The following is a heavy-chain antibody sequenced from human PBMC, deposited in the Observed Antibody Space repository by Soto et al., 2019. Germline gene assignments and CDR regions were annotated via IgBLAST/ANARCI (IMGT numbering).Heavy chain of an antibody. CDR3: ATTTGSSWYYFDY. CDR2: IYYSGST. V-gene: IGHV4-59*04. J-gene: IGHJ4*02. CDR1: GGSISSYY. Sequence: SETLSLTCTVSGGSISSYYWSWIRQPPGKGLEWIGHIYYSGSTYYNPSLKSRVTISVDTSKNQFSLKLSSVTAADTAVYYCATTTGSSWYYFDYWGQGTLVTVSS. D-gene: IGHD6-13*01.